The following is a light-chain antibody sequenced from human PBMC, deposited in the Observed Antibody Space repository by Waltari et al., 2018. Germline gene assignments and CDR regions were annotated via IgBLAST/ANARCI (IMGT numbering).Light chain of an antibody. Sequence: QSALIQPRAVSRSPGQSVIISCTGARSDLDAYDYVSWYHQHPGKAPTLIIYGVNNRPSGVPDRFSGSKSGNTASLTISGLEAEDEADYYCCSYAGNYANYVFGTGTKLT. V-gene: IGLV2-11*01. CDR3: CSYAGNYANYV. CDR2: GVN. J-gene: IGLJ1*01. CDR1: RSDLDAYDY.